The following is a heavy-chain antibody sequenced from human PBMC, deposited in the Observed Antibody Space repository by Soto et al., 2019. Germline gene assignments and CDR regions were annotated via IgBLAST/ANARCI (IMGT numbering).Heavy chain of an antibody. CDR2: IYHSGST. Sequence: SETLSLTCAVSGYSISSGYYWGWIRQPPGKGLEWIGSIYHSGSTYYNPSLKSRVTISVDTSKNQFSLKLSSVTAADTAVYYCARDGFDYSSSSEWLDPWGQGTLVTVSS. J-gene: IGHJ5*02. CDR1: GYSISSGYY. CDR3: ARDGFDYSSSSEWLDP. D-gene: IGHD6-6*01. V-gene: IGHV4-38-2*02.